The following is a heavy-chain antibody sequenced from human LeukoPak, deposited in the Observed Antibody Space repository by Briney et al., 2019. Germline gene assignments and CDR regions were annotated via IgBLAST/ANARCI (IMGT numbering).Heavy chain of an antibody. CDR2: ISSSGSYI. D-gene: IGHD1-26*01. CDR3: ARDKDVGPTILVY. Sequence: GALRLSCAASGFTFSSYSMNWVRQAPGKGLEWVSSISSSGSYIYYADSVKGRFTISRDNAKNSLYLQMNSLRAEDTAVYYCARDKDVGPTILVYWGQGTLVTVSS. J-gene: IGHJ4*02. V-gene: IGHV3-21*01. CDR1: GFTFSSYS.